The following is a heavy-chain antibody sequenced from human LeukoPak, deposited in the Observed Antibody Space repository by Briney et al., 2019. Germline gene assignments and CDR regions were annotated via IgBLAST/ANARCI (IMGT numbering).Heavy chain of an antibody. J-gene: IGHJ6*03. CDR2: ISSSGSTI. Sequence: GGSLRLSCAASGFTFSSYEMNWVRQAPGKGLEWVSYISSSGSTIYYADSVKGRFTISRDNAKNSLYLQMNSLRAEDTAVYYCARDHSGHYDFWSGYYDYYYYMDVWGKGTTVTVSS. CDR3: ARDHSGHYDFWSGYYDYYYYMDV. V-gene: IGHV3-48*03. D-gene: IGHD3-3*01. CDR1: GFTFSSYE.